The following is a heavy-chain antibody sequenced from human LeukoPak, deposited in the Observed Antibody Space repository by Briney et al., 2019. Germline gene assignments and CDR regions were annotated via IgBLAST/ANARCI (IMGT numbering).Heavy chain of an antibody. CDR2: IYTSGST. V-gene: IGHV4-61*02. J-gene: IGHJ5*02. D-gene: IGHD2-21*01. Sequence: PSETLSLTCTVSGGSISSGDYYWSWIRQPAGKGLEWIGRIYTSGSTNYNPSLKSRVTMSVDTSKNQFSLKLSSVTAADTAVYYCARDPGHRVWEGGDWKAPFDPWGQGTLVTVSS. CDR1: GGSISSGDYY. CDR3: ARDPGHRVWEGGDWKAPFDP.